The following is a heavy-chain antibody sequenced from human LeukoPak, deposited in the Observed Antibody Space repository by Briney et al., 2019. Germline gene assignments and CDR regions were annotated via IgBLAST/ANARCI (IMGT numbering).Heavy chain of an antibody. Sequence: SETLSLTCTVSGGSISSYYWSWIRQPAGKGLEWIGRIYTSGSTNYNPSLKSRVTMSVDTSKNQFSLKLSSVTAADTAVYYCARGPFVKRVRGVIRWFDPWGQGTLVTVSS. CDR2: IYTSGST. V-gene: IGHV4-4*07. CDR3: ARGPFVKRVRGVIRWFDP. CDR1: GGSISSYY. J-gene: IGHJ5*02. D-gene: IGHD3-10*01.